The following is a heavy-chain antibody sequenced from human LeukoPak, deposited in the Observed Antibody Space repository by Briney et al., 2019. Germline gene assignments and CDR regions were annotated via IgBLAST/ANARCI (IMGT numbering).Heavy chain of an antibody. CDR3: AKNVGYSSGWYYGN. CDR1: GFIFSNYA. D-gene: IGHD6-19*01. V-gene: IGHV3-23*01. CDR2: ISGSSYTT. Sequence: GGSLRLSCAASGFIFSNYAMGWVRLAPGKGLEWVSSISGSSYTTYYADSVKGRFTISRDNSKNTLYLQMNSLRAEDTAVYYCAKNVGYSSGWYYGNWGQGTLVTVSS. J-gene: IGHJ4*02.